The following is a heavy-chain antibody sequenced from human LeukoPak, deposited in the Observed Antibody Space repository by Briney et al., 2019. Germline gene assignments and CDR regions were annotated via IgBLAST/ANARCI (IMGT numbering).Heavy chain of an antibody. CDR1: GFTFSSSA. Sequence: GGSLILSCAAYGFTFSSSAMTWVRQTPGKGLGWVSSISSSGNTYYADSVKGRFTISRDNSKNMLYLQMDSLRAEDTAVYYCVKGRISEDGLDFWGQGTLVTVSS. CDR3: VKGRISEDGLDF. V-gene: IGHV3-23*01. J-gene: IGHJ4*02. CDR2: ISSSGNT. D-gene: IGHD6-13*01.